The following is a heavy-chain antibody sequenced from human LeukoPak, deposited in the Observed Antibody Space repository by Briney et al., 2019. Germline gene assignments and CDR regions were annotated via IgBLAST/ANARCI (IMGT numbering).Heavy chain of an antibody. V-gene: IGHV4-59*11. Sequence: SETLSLTCTVSGGSISGHYWTWIRQPPGKGLEWIGQIHYSGKADYNPSLKTRIDISVDRSKNQMSLKVNSVTAADTAVYYCARFGVDYDMDVWGQGTAVTVS. CDR2: IHYSGKA. J-gene: IGHJ6*02. CDR3: ARFGVDYDMDV. CDR1: GGSISGHY. D-gene: IGHD3-16*01.